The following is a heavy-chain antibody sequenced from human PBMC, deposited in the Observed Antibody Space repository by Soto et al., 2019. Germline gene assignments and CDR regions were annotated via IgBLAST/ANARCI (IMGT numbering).Heavy chain of an antibody. CDR2: SSTYNGNT. V-gene: IGHV1-18*01. Sequence: QVQLVQSGDEMKKPGASVKVSCQASGYPFINYDISWLRQAPGQGLEWMGWSSTYNGNTNYAHTFQGRVTMTADTSASTCYMERRSLRSDETAVYFGARGRITDLGTFDYWGQGTLVTVSS. CDR1: GYPFINYD. J-gene: IGHJ4*02. CDR3: ARGRITDLGTFDY. D-gene: IGHD1-20*01.